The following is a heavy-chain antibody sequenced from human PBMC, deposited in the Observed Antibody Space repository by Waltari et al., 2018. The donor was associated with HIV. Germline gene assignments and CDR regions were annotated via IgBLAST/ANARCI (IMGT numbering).Heavy chain of an antibody. J-gene: IGHJ4*02. D-gene: IGHD5-12*01. Sequence: EVQLVESGGGLVKPGGSLRLSCAASGFPFRSYIMNWVRPAPGKGLEWVSSIASSSSSYIYYAESVRGRFTISRDNAKNSLYLQMSSLRAEDTAVYYCAREMATVYVDYWGQGTLVTVSP. CDR1: GFPFRSYI. CDR3: AREMATVYVDY. CDR2: IASSSSSYI. V-gene: IGHV3-21*01.